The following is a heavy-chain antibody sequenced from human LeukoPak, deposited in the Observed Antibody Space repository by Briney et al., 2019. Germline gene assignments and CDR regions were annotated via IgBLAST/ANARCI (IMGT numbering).Heavy chain of an antibody. CDR3: AKDMGSSGYNDAFDI. V-gene: IGHV3-9*01. CDR1: GFAFDDYA. J-gene: IGHJ3*02. Sequence: GGSLRLSCAASGFAFDDYAMHWVRQAPGKGLEWVSGISWNSGSMGCADSVKGRFIISRDNAKNSLYLQMNSLRAEDTALYYCAKDMGSSGYNDAFDIWGQGTMVTVSS. D-gene: IGHD3-22*01. CDR2: ISWNSGSM.